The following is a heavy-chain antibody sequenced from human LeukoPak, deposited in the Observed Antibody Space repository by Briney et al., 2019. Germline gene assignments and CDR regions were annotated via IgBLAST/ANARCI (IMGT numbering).Heavy chain of an antibody. CDR2: IWYGGSNK. Sequence: GGSLRLSCAASGFSFSSNGMHWVRQAPGKGLEWLAVIWYGGSNKYYADSVKGRFTISRDNSKNTLYLQMSSLRVEDTAVYYCARIKGAGYNPEFWGQGTLVTVSS. J-gene: IGHJ4*02. D-gene: IGHD5-24*01. CDR3: ARIKGAGYNPEF. CDR1: GFSFSSNG. V-gene: IGHV3-33*01.